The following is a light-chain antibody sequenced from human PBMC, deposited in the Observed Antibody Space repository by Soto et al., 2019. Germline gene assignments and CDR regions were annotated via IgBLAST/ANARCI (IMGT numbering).Light chain of an antibody. CDR2: GAY. Sequence: EIVLTQSPDTLSFSPGERAILSCRASQRVNNTSLAWYQQKPGQAPRLLIFGAYSRATGIPDRFSGRGSGRDFTLTLSRMDPEDFAVYYCQQHSSSSPVYIFGQGTKLEIK. CDR3: QQHSSSSPVYI. V-gene: IGKV3-20*01. CDR1: QRVNNTS. J-gene: IGKJ2*01.